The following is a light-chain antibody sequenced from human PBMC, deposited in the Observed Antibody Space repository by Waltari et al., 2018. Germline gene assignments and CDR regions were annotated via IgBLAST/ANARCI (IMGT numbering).Light chain of an antibody. Sequence: QSVLTQPPSASGTPGQRVTLSCSGTSSNTGSNSVNWYQHLPGAAPQLLIYIDNQRPSGVPDRFSGSKSGSSATLAISGLQSEDEADYYCSSWDDSLKGPLFGGGTKLTVL. V-gene: IGLV1-44*01. J-gene: IGLJ3*02. CDR1: SSNTGSNS. CDR2: IDN. CDR3: SSWDDSLKGPL.